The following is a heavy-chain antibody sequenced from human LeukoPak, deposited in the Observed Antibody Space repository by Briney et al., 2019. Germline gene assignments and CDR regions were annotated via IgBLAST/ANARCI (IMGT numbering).Heavy chain of an antibody. V-gene: IGHV3-23*01. CDR3: ARSYSSGS. J-gene: IGHJ4*02. Sequence: GSLRLSCVASGFTFCSYAMNWVRQAPGKGLEWVSGISGSGGSTYYADSVKGRFTISRDNSKNTLYLQMNSLRAEDTAIYYCARSYSSGSWGQGTLVTVSS. D-gene: IGHD6-19*01. CDR2: ISGSGGST. CDR1: GFTFCSYA.